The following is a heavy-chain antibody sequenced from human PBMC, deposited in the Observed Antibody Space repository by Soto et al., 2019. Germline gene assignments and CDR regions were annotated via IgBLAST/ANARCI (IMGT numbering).Heavy chain of an antibody. V-gene: IGHV3-21*01. CDR1: GFTFRSYS. Sequence: GGSLRLSCTGSGFTFRSYSIHWVRQAPGKGLEWVSTISSSGSYIYQPDSLKGRFTISRDNAKDTVHLQVNSLRVEDTAMYYCARDVGDDYNPTIVYWGQGTQVTVSS. D-gene: IGHD4-4*01. CDR3: ARDVGDDYNPTIVY. CDR2: ISSSGSYI. J-gene: IGHJ4*02.